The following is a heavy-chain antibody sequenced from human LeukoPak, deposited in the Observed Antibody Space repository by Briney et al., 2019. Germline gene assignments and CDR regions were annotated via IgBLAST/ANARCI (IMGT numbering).Heavy chain of an antibody. D-gene: IGHD6-13*01. J-gene: IGHJ4*02. V-gene: IGHV3-66*01. CDR3: ARGGPAAGRFDY. Sequence: ETLSLTCTVSGGSISSSSYYWGWIRQAPGKGLEWVSVIYSGGSTYYADSVKGRFTISRDNSKNTLYLQMNSLRAEDTAVYYCARGGPAAGRFDYWGQGTLVTVSS. CDR1: GGSISSSSYY. CDR2: IYSGGST.